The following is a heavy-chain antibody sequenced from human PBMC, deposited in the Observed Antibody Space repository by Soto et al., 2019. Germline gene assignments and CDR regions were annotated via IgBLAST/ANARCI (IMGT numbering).Heavy chain of an antibody. Sequence: SETLSLTCAVYGGSFSGYYWSWIRQPPGKGLEWIGEINHSGSTNYNPSLKSGVTISVDTSKNQFSLKLSSVTAADTAVYYCALALYDLTPKDAFDIWGQGTMVTVSS. V-gene: IGHV4-34*01. CDR3: ALALYDLTPKDAFDI. CDR1: GGSFSGYY. J-gene: IGHJ3*02. D-gene: IGHD2-2*02. CDR2: INHSGST.